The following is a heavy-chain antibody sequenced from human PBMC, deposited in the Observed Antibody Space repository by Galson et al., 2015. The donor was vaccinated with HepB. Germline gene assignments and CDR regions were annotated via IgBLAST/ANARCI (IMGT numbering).Heavy chain of an antibody. J-gene: IGHJ6*02. D-gene: IGHD5-12*01. CDR1: GDSVSTNIGA. Sequence: CAISGDSVSTNIGAWHWFRQSPSRGLEWLGRTYYRSKWYNDYAVSVQSRITINQDTSMNQFSLQLNSVTPEDTGVYYCTRVRHLARGMDVWGQGTTVTVSS. CDR2: TYYRSKWYN. CDR3: TRVRHLARGMDV. V-gene: IGHV6-1*01.